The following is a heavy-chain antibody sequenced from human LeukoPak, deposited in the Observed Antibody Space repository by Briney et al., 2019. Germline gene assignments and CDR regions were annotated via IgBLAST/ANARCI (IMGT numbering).Heavy chain of an antibody. CDR3: ARSTVTAHFDY. Sequence: GGSLRLSCAASGFTVSSNYMSWVRQAPGKGLEWVSVIYSGGSTYYADSVKGRFTISRDNSKNTLYLQMNSLRAEDTAVCYCARSTVTAHFDYWGQGALVTVSS. CDR2: IYSGGST. J-gene: IGHJ4*02. V-gene: IGHV3-53*01. D-gene: IGHD4-17*01. CDR1: GFTVSSNY.